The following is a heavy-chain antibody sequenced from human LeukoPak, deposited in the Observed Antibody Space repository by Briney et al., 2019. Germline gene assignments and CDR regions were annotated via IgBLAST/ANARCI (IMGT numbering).Heavy chain of an antibody. D-gene: IGHD3-10*01. V-gene: IGHV1-8*03. J-gene: IGHJ4*02. CDR2: MNPNSGNT. Sequence: ASVKVSCKSSGYTFTSYDINWVRQAPGQGLEWMGWMNPNSGNTGYAQKFQGRVAITRNTSISTAYMELSSLRSEDTAVYYCAKWGPYGSGSYGGFDYWGQGTLVTVSS. CDR3: AKWGPYGSGSYGGFDY. CDR1: GYTFTSYD.